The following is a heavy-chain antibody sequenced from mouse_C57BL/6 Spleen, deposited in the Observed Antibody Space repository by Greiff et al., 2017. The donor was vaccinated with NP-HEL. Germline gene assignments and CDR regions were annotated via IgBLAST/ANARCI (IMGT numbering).Heavy chain of an antibody. Sequence: QVHVKQPGAELVRPGSSVKLSCKASGYTFTSYWMDWVKQRPGQGLEWIGNIYPSDSETHYNQKFKDKATLTVDKSSSTAYMQLSSLTSEDSAVYYCARITVVATGGDYWGQGTTLTVSS. D-gene: IGHD1-1*02. CDR3: ARITVVATGGDY. CDR1: GYTFTSYW. J-gene: IGHJ2*01. CDR2: IYPSDSET. V-gene: IGHV1-61*01.